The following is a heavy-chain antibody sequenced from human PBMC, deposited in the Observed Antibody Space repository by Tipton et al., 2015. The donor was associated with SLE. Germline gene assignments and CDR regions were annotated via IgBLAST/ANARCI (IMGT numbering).Heavy chain of an antibody. D-gene: IGHD1-14*01. Sequence: GLVKPSETLSLSCDVSGFSISSSYYWGWIRQPPGKEPEWIGSVYYSGSTYYTPSLKSRVTTSVDTSKNQFSLSLYSVTVEDTAVYYCARQGTGFGSGRDDYWGQGILVTVSS. CDR2: VYYSGST. V-gene: IGHV4-39*01. CDR1: GFSISSSYY. J-gene: IGHJ4*02. CDR3: ARQGTGFGSGRDDY.